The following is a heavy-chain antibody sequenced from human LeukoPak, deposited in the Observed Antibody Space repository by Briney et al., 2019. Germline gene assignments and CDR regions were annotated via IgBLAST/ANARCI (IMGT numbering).Heavy chain of an antibody. CDR3: AREDSSSWFPRTYNY. Sequence: SVKVSCKASGGTFSSYAISWVRQAPGQGLEWMRRIIPIFGTANYAQKFQGRVTITTDESTSTAYMELSSLRSEDTAVYYCAREDSSSWFPRTYNYWGQGTLVTVSS. D-gene: IGHD6-13*01. CDR2: IIPIFGTA. J-gene: IGHJ4*02. CDR1: GGTFSSYA. V-gene: IGHV1-69*05.